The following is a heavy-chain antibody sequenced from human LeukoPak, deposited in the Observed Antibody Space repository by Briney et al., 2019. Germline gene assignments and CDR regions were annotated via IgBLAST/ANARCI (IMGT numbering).Heavy chain of an antibody. CDR2: IRPDGGEQ. D-gene: IGHD5-24*01. J-gene: IGHJ4*02. CDR1: GFISSSYW. CDR3: AREQRTFDY. V-gene: IGHV3-7*03. Sequence: PGGSLRLSYAASGFISSSYWMSWVRQAPGKGMEWVANIRPDGGEQYYVDSVKGRFTISRDNADNSLYLQLSSLRAEDTAVYYCAREQRTFDYWGQGILVTVSS.